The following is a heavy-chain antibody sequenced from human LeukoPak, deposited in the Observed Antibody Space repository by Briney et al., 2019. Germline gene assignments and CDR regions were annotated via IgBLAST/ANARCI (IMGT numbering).Heavy chain of an antibody. CDR1: GGTFSSYA. J-gene: IGHJ5*02. Sequence: GASVKVSCKASGGTFSSYAISWVRQAPGQGLGWMGFINPSGSSAAYAQKFQGRLTMTRDMFTSTDYMELTSLASDDTAVYYCARDNSVGETAWWFDPWGQGTLVTVSS. CDR2: INPSGSSA. V-gene: IGHV1-46*01. CDR3: ARDNSVGETAWWFDP. D-gene: IGHD1-26*01.